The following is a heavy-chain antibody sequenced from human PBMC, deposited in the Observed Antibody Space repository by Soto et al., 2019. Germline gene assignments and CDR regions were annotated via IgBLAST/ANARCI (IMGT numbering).Heavy chain of an antibody. CDR1: GFTFSSYA. CDR2: ISYDGSNK. CDR3: ARAEGYSYGYGFDY. D-gene: IGHD5-18*01. V-gene: IGHV3-30-3*01. J-gene: IGHJ4*02. Sequence: QVQLVESGGGVVQPGRSLRLSCSASGFTFSSYAMHWVRQAPGKGLEWVAVISYDGSNKYYADSVKGRFTISRDNSKNTLYPQMKSLRAEDTAVYYCARAEGYSYGYGFDYWGQGTLVTVSS.